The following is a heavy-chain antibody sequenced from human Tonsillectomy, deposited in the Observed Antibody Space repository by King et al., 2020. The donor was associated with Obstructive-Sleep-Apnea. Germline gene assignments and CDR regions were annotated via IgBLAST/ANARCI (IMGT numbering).Heavy chain of an antibody. CDR1: GFTFSTYA. V-gene: IGHV3-30*04. Sequence: HVQLVEAGGGVVQPGRSLRLSCAASGFTFSTYAMHWVRQAPGKGLEWVAVISYDGTNKYYADSVKGRFTISRDNSENTLYLQMNSLRVEDTAIYYCVRDVQPYSSSSDYFDYWGQGTLVTVSS. D-gene: IGHD6-6*01. J-gene: IGHJ4*02. CDR3: VRDVQPYSSSSDYFDY. CDR2: ISYDGTNK.